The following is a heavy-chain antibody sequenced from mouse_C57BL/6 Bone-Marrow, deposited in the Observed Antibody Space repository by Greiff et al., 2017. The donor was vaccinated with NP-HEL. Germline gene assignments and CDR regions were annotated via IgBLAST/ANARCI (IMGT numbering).Heavy chain of an antibody. V-gene: IGHV1-69*01. CDR2: IDPSDSYT. Sequence: QVQLQQPGAELVMPGASVKLSCKASGYTFTSYWMHWVKQRPGQGLEWIGVIDPSDSYTNYNQKFKGKSTLTVDKSSSTAYMQLSSLTSEDSAVYYCARWGLLRYDYWGQGTTLTVSS. D-gene: IGHD1-1*01. CDR3: ARWGLLRYDY. CDR1: GYTFTSYW. J-gene: IGHJ2*01.